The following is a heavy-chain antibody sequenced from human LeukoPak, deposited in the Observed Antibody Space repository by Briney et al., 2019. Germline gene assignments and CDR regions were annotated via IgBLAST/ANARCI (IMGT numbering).Heavy chain of an antibody. V-gene: IGHV3-43*02. J-gene: IGHJ6*02. CDR3: AKDLSNYNYGMDV. Sequence: PGGSLRLSCAASGFTFSSYWMHWVRQAPGKGLEWVSLISGDGGSTYYADSVKGRFTISRDNSKNSLYLQMNSLRTEDTALYYCAKDLSNYNYGMDVWGQGTTVTVSS. CDR1: GFTFSSYW. CDR2: ISGDGGST.